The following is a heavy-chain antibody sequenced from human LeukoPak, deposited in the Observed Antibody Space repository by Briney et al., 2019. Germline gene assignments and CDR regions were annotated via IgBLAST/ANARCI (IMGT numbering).Heavy chain of an antibody. CDR1: GFTFSSYA. Sequence: GGSLRLSCAASGFTFSSYAMSWVRQAPGKGLEWVSAISGSGGTTYYADSVKGRFTISRDNSKNTLYLQMNSLRAEDTAVYYCAKDLLYCGGDCYEPFDYWGQGTLVTVSS. D-gene: IGHD2-21*02. V-gene: IGHV3-23*01. J-gene: IGHJ4*02. CDR3: AKDLLYCGGDCYEPFDY. CDR2: ISGSGGTT.